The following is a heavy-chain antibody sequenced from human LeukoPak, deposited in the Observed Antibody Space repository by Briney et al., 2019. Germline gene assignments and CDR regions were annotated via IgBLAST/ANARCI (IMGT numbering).Heavy chain of an antibody. D-gene: IGHD5-12*01. V-gene: IGHV1-46*01. J-gene: IGHJ4*02. CDR1: RYTFTSYY. CDR3: ATAAPHFKEMATSALVY. CDR2: INPSGGST. Sequence: ASVKVSCKASRYTFTSYYMHWVRQAPGQGLEWMGIINPSGGSTSYAQKFQGRVTMTRDTSTSTVYMELSSLRSEDTAVYYCATAAPHFKEMATSALVYWGQGTLVTVSS.